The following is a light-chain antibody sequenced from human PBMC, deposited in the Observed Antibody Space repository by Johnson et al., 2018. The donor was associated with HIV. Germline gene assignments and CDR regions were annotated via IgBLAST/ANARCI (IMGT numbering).Light chain of an antibody. V-gene: IGLV1-51*01. J-gene: IGLJ1*01. CDR1: SSNIGNNY. Sequence: QSVLTQPPSVSAAPGQKVTISCSGSSSNIGNNYVSWYQQLPGTAPKLLIYDNNKRPSGIPDRFSGSKSGTSATLGITGLPTGDEADYYCGTWDSSLSAYVLGTGTKVTVL. CDR3: GTWDSSLSAYV. CDR2: DNN.